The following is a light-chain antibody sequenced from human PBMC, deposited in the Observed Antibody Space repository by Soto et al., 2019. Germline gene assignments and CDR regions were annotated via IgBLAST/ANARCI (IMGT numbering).Light chain of an antibody. CDR3: QSYDSSRSGWV. CDR1: STNIGAGYY. CDR2: GNS. Sequence: QSVLTQPPSVSGSPGQRVTISCTGSSTNIGAGYYVHWYQQLPGTAPKLLIYGNSNRPSGVPYRFSGSKSGTSASLAITGLQAADEADYYCQSYDSSRSGWVFGGGTKLTVL. V-gene: IGLV1-40*01. J-gene: IGLJ3*02.